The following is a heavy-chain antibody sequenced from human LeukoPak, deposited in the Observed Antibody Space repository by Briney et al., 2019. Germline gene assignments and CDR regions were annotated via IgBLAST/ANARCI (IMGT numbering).Heavy chain of an antibody. J-gene: IGHJ4*02. D-gene: IGHD3-22*01. Sequence: TGGSLRLSCAASGFTFSSYAMSWVRQAPGKGLEWVSAISGSGGSTYYADSVKGRFTISRDNSKNTLYLQMNSLRAEDTAVYYCAKIKPDYDSSGYNDYWGQGTLVTVSS. V-gene: IGHV3-23*01. CDR2: ISGSGGST. CDR1: GFTFSSYA. CDR3: AKIKPDYDSSGYNDY.